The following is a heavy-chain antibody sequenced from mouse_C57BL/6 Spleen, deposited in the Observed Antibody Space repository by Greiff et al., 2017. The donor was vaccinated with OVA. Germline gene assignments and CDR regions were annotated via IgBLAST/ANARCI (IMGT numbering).Heavy chain of an antibody. CDR3: ARCYGSSYGYWYFDV. Sequence: EVQLQQSGPELVKPGASVKISCKASGYTFTDYYMNWVKQSHGKSLEWIGDINPNNGGTSYNQKFKGKATLTVDKSSSTAYMELRSLTSEDSAVYYCARCYGSSYGYWYFDVWGTGTTVTVTS. CDR2: INPNNGGT. V-gene: IGHV1-26*01. J-gene: IGHJ1*03. D-gene: IGHD1-1*01. CDR1: GYTFTDYY.